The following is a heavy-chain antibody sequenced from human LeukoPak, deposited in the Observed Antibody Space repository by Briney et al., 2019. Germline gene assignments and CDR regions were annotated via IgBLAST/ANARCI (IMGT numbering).Heavy chain of an antibody. CDR2: ISAYNGNT. CDR3: ASGISFDY. V-gene: IGHV1-18*04. CDR1: GYTFTGYY. D-gene: IGHD1-14*01. Sequence: VASVKVSCKASGYTFTGYYMHWVRQAPGQGLEWMGWISAYNGNTNYAQKLQGRFTMTTDTSTSTAYMELRSLRSDDTAVYYCASGISFDYWGQGTLVTVSS. J-gene: IGHJ4*02.